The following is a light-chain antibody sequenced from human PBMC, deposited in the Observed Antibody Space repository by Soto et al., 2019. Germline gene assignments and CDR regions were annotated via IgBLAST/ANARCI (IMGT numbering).Light chain of an antibody. CDR2: DAS. Sequence: EIVLTQSPATLSLSPGERATLSCRASQSVSSYLAWYQQKPGQAPRLLIYDASNRATGIPDRFSGSGSGTDCTLTISSLEPEDFAVYYCKQRSNWPLTCGGGTKVEIK. CDR1: QSVSSY. V-gene: IGKV3-11*01. CDR3: KQRSNWPLT. J-gene: IGKJ4*01.